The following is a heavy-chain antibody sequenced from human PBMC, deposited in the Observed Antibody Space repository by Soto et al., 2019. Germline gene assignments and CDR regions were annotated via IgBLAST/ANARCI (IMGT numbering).Heavy chain of an antibody. Sequence: LRLSCAASGFTFSSYAMSWVRQAPGKGLEWVSAICGNGVSTHYADSVKGRFTISRDNSKNTLYLQMNSLRAEDTAVYYCARDGDIVVVPAASDYGMDVWGQGTTVTVSS. J-gene: IGHJ6*02. CDR1: GFTFSSYA. CDR2: ICGNGVST. D-gene: IGHD2-2*01. V-gene: IGHV3-23*01. CDR3: ARDGDIVVVPAASDYGMDV.